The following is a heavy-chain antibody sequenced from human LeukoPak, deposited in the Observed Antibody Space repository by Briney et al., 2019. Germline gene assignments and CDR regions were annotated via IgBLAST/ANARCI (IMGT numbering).Heavy chain of an antibody. CDR3: ARESCSSTSCSSHYYYYMDV. CDR1: GGSISSYH. Sequence: PSETLSLTCTVSGGSISSYHWSWIRQPPGKGLEWIGYIYYSGSTNYNPSLKSRVTISVDTSKNQFSLKLSSVTAADTAVYYCARESCSSTSCSSHYYYYMDVWGKGTTVAVSS. D-gene: IGHD2-2*01. J-gene: IGHJ6*03. V-gene: IGHV4-59*01. CDR2: IYYSGST.